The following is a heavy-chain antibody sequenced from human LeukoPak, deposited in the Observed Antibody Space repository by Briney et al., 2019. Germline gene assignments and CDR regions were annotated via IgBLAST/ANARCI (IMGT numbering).Heavy chain of an antibody. CDR3: ARGGYSYGADLDY. J-gene: IGHJ4*02. V-gene: IGHV3-7*01. CDR2: IKQDGSEK. Sequence: GGSLRLSCAASGFTFSSYGMHWVRQAPGKGLEWVANIKQDGSEKYYVDSVKGRFTISRDNAKNSLYLQMNSLRAEDTAVYYCARGGYSYGADLDYWGQGTLVTVSS. D-gene: IGHD5-18*01. CDR1: GFTFSSYG.